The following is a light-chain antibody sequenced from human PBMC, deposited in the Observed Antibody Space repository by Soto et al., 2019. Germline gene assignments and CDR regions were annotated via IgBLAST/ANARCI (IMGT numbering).Light chain of an antibody. CDR2: GST. CDR1: DSNTGAGFD. J-gene: IGLJ2*01. CDR3: QSYDNSLSGVL. V-gene: IGLV1-40*01. Sequence: QSVLTQPPSVSGAPGQRVIISCTGSDSNTGAGFDVHRYQHLPRTAPKLLIYGSTIRASGVPDRFSGSKSGASASLAITGLQAEDEADYYCQSYDNSLSGVLFGGGTKVTVL.